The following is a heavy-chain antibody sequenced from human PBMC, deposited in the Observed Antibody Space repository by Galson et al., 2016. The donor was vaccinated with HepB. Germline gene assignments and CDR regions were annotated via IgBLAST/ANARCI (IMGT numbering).Heavy chain of an antibody. V-gene: IGHV3-30*03. CDR1: GFTFSGYG. J-gene: IGHJ4*02. CDR2: DSMDGRRK. Sequence: SLRLSCAASGFTFSGYGMHWVRQAPGKGLEWLAADSMDGRRKFYADSVKGRFTISRDNSNNMLFLQMSSLRTDETAIYYWTRSNEYCPPVGCSVDYWGQGTLVSVSS. CDR3: TRSNEYCPPVGCSVDY. D-gene: IGHD2/OR15-2a*01.